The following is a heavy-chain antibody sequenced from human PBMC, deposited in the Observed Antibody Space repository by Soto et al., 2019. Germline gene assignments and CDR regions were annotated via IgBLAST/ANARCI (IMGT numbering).Heavy chain of an antibody. D-gene: IGHD4-17*01. Sequence: GESLKISCKGSGYSFTSYWIGWVRQMRGKGLEWMGIIYPGDSDTSYSPSFQGQVTISADKSISTAYLQWSSLKASDPALYYCARPSHGDYGGGFDPWGQGTLVAVSA. V-gene: IGHV5-51*01. CDR3: ARPSHGDYGGGFDP. J-gene: IGHJ5*02. CDR1: GYSFTSYW. CDR2: IYPGDSDT.